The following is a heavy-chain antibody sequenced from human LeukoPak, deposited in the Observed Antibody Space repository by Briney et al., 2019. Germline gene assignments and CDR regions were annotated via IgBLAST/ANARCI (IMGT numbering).Heavy chain of an antibody. CDR3: ARHRSGWYVGFDY. CDR2: INHSGST. D-gene: IGHD6-19*01. J-gene: IGHJ4*02. V-gene: IGHV4-34*01. Sequence: PSETLSLTCTVSGGSISSYYWSWIRQPPGKGLEWIGEINHSGSTNYNPSLKSRVTISVDTSKNQFSLKLSSVTAADTAVYYCARHRSGWYVGFDYWGQGTLVTVSS. CDR1: GGSISSYY.